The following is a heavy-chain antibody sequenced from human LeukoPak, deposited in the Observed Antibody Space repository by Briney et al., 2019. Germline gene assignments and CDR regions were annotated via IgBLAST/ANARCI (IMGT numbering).Heavy chain of an antibody. J-gene: IGHJ6*02. CDR2: ISSSGSTI. CDR3: ARAQSTMVRGVITDPYYYYGMDV. V-gene: IGHV3-11*01. D-gene: IGHD3-10*01. Sequence: GGSLRLSCAASGFTFSDYYMSWIRQAPGKGLEWVSYISSSGSTIYYADSVKGRFTISRDNAKNSLYLQMSSLRAEDTAVYYCARAQSTMVRGVITDPYYYYGMDVWGQGTTVTVSS. CDR1: GFTFSDYY.